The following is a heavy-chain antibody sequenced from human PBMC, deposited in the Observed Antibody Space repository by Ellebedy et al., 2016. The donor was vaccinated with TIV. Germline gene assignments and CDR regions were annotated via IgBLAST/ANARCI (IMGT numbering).Heavy chain of an antibody. CDR2: ISAYNGNT. CDR1: GYTFTSYG. J-gene: IGHJ5*02. V-gene: IGHV1-18*01. D-gene: IGHD3-10*01. CDR3: ARVAQGFPGWFDP. Sequence: ASVKVSXKASGYTFTSYGISWVRQAPGQGLEWMGWISAYNGNTNYAQKFQGRVTMTRNTSISTAYMELSSLRSEDTAVYYCARVAQGFPGWFDPWGQGTLVTVSS.